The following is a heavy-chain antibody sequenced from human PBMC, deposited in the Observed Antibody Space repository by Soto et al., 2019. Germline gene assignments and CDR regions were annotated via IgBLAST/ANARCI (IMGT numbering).Heavy chain of an antibody. V-gene: IGHV3-48*02. CDR2: IRSNSGNT. CDR1: GFTFSYYN. Sequence: GGSLRLSCAASGFTFSYYNMHWVRQAPGKGLEWISFIRSNSGNTYYADSVKGRFTISRDNAKNSLYLQMNSLRDEDTAVYYCARDGESSSSSDFDYWGQATMVTVS. CDR3: ARDGESSSSSDFDY. J-gene: IGHJ4*02. D-gene: IGHD6-6*01.